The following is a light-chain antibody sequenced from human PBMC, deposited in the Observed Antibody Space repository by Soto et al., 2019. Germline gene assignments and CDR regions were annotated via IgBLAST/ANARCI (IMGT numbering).Light chain of an antibody. CDR3: QQRSNWPVT. V-gene: IGKV3-11*01. CDR2: DAS. CDR1: QSVGNY. J-gene: IGKJ5*01. Sequence: EIVLTQSPATLSLSPGERATLSCRASQSVGNYLGWYQQKPGQAPRLLIYDASSRATGIPARFSGSGSGTDFTLTITSLEPEDFAIYYCQQRSNWPVTFGQGTRLEIK.